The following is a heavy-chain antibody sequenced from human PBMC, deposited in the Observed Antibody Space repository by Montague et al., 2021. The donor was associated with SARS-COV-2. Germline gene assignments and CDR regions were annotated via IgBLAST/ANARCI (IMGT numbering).Heavy chain of an antibody. D-gene: IGHD7-27*01. Sequence: SETLSLTCAVYGASFSGIHCTWIRQSPGRGLGGIGKVINGEKRSYTPSPTRRLTMSVDTYKKQFSLRLGSVTAADTAVYFCAKGSHIYETRGLRTGWFDPWGQGTLVTVSS. J-gene: IGHJ5*02. CDR2: VINGEKR. V-gene: IGHV4-34*01. CDR3: AKGSHIYETRGLRTGWFDP. CDR1: GASFSGIH.